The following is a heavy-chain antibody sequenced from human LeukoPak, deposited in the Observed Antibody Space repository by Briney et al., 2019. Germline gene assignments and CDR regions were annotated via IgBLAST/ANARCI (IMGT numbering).Heavy chain of an antibody. J-gene: IGHJ4*02. D-gene: IGHD3-10*01. CDR3: ARAPLVYGSGSPGYYFDY. CDR2: INHSGST. V-gene: IGHV4-34*01. CDR1: GGSFSGYY. Sequence: SETLSLTCAVYGGSFSGYYWSWIRQPPGKGLEWIGEINHSGSTNYNPSLKSRVTISVDTSKNQFSLKLSSVTAADTAVYYCARAPLVYGSGSPGYYFDYWGQGTLVTVSS.